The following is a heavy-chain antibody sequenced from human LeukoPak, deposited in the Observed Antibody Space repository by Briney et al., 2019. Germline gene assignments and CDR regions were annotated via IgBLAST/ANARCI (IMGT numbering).Heavy chain of an antibody. D-gene: IGHD1-26*01. V-gene: IGHV1-24*01. Sequence: GASVKVSCKVSGYTLTELSMHWVRQAPGKGLEWMGGFDPEDGETIYAQKFQGRVTMTEDTSTDTAYMELSSLRSEDTAVYYCATAIVGATNNPFDYWGQGTLVTVSS. CDR2: FDPEDGET. CDR3: ATAIVGATNNPFDY. CDR1: GYTLTELS. J-gene: IGHJ4*02.